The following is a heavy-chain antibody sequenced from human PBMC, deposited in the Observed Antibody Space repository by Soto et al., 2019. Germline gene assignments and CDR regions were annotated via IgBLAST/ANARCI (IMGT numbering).Heavy chain of an antibody. CDR2: IKQDGSEK. CDR3: ARVIAAAGTWYFDY. D-gene: IGHD6-13*01. J-gene: IGHJ4*02. Sequence: EVQLVESGGGLVQPGGSLRLSCAASGFTFSSYWMSWVRQAAGKGLEWVANIKQDGSEKYYVDSVKGRFTISRDNAKNSLYLQMNSLRAEDTAVYYCARVIAAAGTWYFDYWGQGTLVTVPS. V-gene: IGHV3-7*04. CDR1: GFTFSSYW.